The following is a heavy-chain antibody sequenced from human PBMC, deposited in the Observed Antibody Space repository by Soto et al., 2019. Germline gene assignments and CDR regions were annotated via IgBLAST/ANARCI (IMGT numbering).Heavy chain of an antibody. J-gene: IGHJ4*02. D-gene: IGHD3-3*01. CDR3: AKDFRITIFGVVIIPGYYFDY. Sequence: PGGSLRLSCAASGFTFSTYAMIWVRQAPGKGLEWVSAISGSGGSTYYADSVKGRFTISRDNSKNTLYLQMNSLRAEDTAVYYCAKDFRITIFGVVIIPGYYFDYWGQGTLVTVSS. CDR2: ISGSGGST. CDR1: GFTFSTYA. V-gene: IGHV3-23*01.